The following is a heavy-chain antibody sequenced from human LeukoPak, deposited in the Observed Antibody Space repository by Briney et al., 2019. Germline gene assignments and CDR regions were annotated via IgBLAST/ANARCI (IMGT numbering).Heavy chain of an antibody. CDR1: GFTFSSYG. CDR3: ARETADYYYGSGSIYYYYYMDV. V-gene: IGHV3-23*01. Sequence: GGSLRLSCAASGFTFSSYGMSWVRQAPGKGLEWVSAISGSGGSTYYADSVKGRFTISRDNSKNTLYLQMNSLRAEDTAVYYCARETADYYYGSGSIYYYYYMDVWGKGTTVTISS. D-gene: IGHD3-10*01. CDR2: ISGSGGST. J-gene: IGHJ6*03.